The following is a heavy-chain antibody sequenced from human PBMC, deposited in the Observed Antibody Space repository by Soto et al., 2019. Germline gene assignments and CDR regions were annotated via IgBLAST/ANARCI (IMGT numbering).Heavy chain of an antibody. CDR3: AKAVNYHFWSGYYS. CDR1: GFTFDDYA. Sequence: GGSLRLSCAASGFTFDDYAMHWVRQAPGKGLEWVSGISWNSGSIGYADSVKGRFTISRDNAKNSLYLQMNSLRAEDTALYYCAKAVNYHFWSGYYSRGQGTLGTVSS. CDR2: ISWNSGSI. V-gene: IGHV3-9*01. J-gene: IGHJ4*02. D-gene: IGHD3-3*01.